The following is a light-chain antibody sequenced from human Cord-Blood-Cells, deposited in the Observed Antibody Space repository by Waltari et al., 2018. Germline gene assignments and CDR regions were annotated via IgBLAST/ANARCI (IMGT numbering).Light chain of an antibody. J-gene: IGKJ2*03. V-gene: IGKV2-28*01. CDR1: QSLLHSNGYNS. CDR3: MQALQTPHS. Sequence: DIVMTQPPLPLPVTPVEPASLSCRSSQSLLHSNGYNSWDWYLQKPGHSPLLLIYLGSHRASGVPDRFSGSGSGIDFTLKISRVEAEDVGVYYCMQALQTPHSCGQGTNLAIK. CDR2: LGS.